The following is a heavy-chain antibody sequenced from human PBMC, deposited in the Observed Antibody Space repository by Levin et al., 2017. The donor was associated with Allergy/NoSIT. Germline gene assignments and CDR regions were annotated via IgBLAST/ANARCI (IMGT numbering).Heavy chain of an antibody. D-gene: IGHD3-9*01. CDR3: TSSDILTGYSLDY. CDR1: GFTFSNAW. CDR2: IKSKTDGGTT. Sequence: GGSRLSCAASGFTFSNAWMSWVRQAPGKGLEWVGRIKSKTDGGTTDYAAPVKGRFTISRDDSKNTLYLQMNSLKTEDTAVYYCTSSDILTGYSLDYWGQGTLVTVSS. V-gene: IGHV3-15*01. J-gene: IGHJ4*02.